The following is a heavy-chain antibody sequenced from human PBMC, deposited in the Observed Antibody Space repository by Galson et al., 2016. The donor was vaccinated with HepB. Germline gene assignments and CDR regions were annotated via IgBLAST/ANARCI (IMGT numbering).Heavy chain of an antibody. Sequence: VKVSCKASGSTFSSYAISWVRQAPGQGLEWMGGIIPIFGTANYAQKFQGRVTITADESTSTAYMELSSLRSEDTAVYYCARSLGTDTDFQHWGQGTLVTVSS. CDR1: GSTFSSYA. D-gene: IGHD7-27*01. CDR2: IIPIFGTA. J-gene: IGHJ1*01. V-gene: IGHV1-69*13. CDR3: ARSLGTDTDFQH.